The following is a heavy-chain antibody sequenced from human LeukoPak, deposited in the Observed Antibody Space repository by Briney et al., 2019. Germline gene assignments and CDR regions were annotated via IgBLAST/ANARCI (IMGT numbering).Heavy chain of an antibody. V-gene: IGHV3-64*01. D-gene: IGHD6-19*01. Sequence: PGGSLRLSCAASGFTFSSYAMHWVRQAPGKGLEYVSAISSNGGSTYYANSVKGRFTISRDNSKNTLYLQMGSLRAEDMAVYYCARVMGWYSSGLYYFDYWGQGTLVTVSS. CDR2: ISSNGGST. CDR3: ARVMGWYSSGLYYFDY. CDR1: GFTFSSYA. J-gene: IGHJ4*02.